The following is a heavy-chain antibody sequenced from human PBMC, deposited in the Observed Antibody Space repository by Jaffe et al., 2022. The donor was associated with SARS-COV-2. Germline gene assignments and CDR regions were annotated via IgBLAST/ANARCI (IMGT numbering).Heavy chain of an antibody. D-gene: IGHD2-15*01. CDR3: AKDAHSAPGGMDV. J-gene: IGHJ6*02. CDR2: ISWNSGSI. V-gene: IGHV3-9*01. Sequence: EVQLVESGGGLVQPGRSLRLSCAASGFTFDDYAMHWVRQAPGKGLEWVSGISWNSGSIGYADSVKGRFTISRDNAKNSLYLQMNSLRAEDTALYYCAKDAHSAPGGMDVWGQGTTVTVSS. CDR1: GFTFDDYA.